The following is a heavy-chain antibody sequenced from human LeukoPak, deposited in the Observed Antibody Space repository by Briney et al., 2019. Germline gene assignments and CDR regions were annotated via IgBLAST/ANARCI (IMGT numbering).Heavy chain of an antibody. D-gene: IGHD6-13*01. V-gene: IGHV1-2*02. CDR3: AGIAAADHGGNFDY. CDR1: GYTFTGCY. J-gene: IGHJ4*02. Sequence: ASVKVSCKASGYTFTGCYMHWVRQAPGQGLEWMGWINPNSGGTNYAQKFQGRVTMTRDTSISTAYMELSRLRSDDTAVYYCAGIAAADHGGNFDYWGQGTLVTVSS. CDR2: INPNSGGT.